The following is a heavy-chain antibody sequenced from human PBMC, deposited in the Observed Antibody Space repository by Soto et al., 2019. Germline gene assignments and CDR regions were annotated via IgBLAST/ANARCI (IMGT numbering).Heavy chain of an antibody. CDR1: GGSISSGPYS. CDR2: FHYSGRT. D-gene: IGHD2-2*01. J-gene: IGHJ6*02. CDR3: ARLAGYCSGTNCYSYFGMDV. Sequence: SETLSLTCSVSGGSISSGPYSWGWIRQPPGKGLEWIGTFHYSGRTYYSPSLESRVTISVDTSKNQFSLKVSSVTAADTAVFYCARLAGYCSGTNCYSYFGMDVLGQGTTVT. V-gene: IGHV4-39*01.